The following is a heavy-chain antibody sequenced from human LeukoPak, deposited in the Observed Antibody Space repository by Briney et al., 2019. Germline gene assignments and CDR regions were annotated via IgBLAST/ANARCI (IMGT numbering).Heavy chain of an antibody. CDR1: GYTFTSYY. D-gene: IGHD6-19*01. CDR3: ARGRGRYDRHQYFQH. V-gene: IGHV1-8*02. Sequence: ASVKVSCKASGYTFTSYYMHWVRQATGQGLEWMGWMNPNSGNTGYAQKFQGRVTMTRNTSISTAYMELSSLRSEDTAVYYCARGRGRYDRHQYFQHWGQGTLVTVSS. J-gene: IGHJ1*01. CDR2: MNPNSGNT.